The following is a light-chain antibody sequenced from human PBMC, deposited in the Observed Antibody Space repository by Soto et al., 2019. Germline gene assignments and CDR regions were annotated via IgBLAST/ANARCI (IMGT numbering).Light chain of an antibody. CDR1: QTISSW. V-gene: IGKV1-5*03. CDR3: QQYNSYSYT. Sequence: IQMTQSPSTLSASVGDRVTITCRASQTISSWLAWYQQKPGKAPKLLIYKASALRSGVPSRFSGSGSGTEFTLTISSLQPDDFATYYCQQYNSYSYTFGQGTKLDIK. CDR2: KAS. J-gene: IGKJ2*01.